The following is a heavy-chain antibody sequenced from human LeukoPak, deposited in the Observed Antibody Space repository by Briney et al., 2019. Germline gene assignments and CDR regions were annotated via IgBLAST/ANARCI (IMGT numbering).Heavy chain of an antibody. CDR3: ASCITGTTGHYYYGMDV. CDR1: GYSFTSYW. CDR2: IDPSDSYT. J-gene: IGHJ6*02. D-gene: IGHD1-7*01. Sequence: GESLQISCKGSGYSFTSYWISWVRQMPGKGLEWMGRIDPSDSYTNYSPSFQGHVTISADKSISTAYLQWSSLKASDTAMYYCASCITGTTGHYYYGMDVWGQGTTVTVSS. V-gene: IGHV5-10-1*01.